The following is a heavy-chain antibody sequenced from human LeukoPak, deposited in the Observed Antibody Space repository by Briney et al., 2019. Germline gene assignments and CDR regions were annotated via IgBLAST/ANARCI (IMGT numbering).Heavy chain of an antibody. CDR2: INPHSGGT. J-gene: IGHJ6*03. CDR1: GYIFTGYY. Sequence: ASVKVSCKASGYIFTGYYIHWVRQAPGQGLEWMGWINPHSGGTNYAQKFQGRVTMTRDTSISTAYMELSRLRSDDTAVYYCASAYYYYYYMDVWGKGTTVTVSS. V-gene: IGHV1-2*02. CDR3: ASAYYYYYYMDV. D-gene: IGHD3-10*01.